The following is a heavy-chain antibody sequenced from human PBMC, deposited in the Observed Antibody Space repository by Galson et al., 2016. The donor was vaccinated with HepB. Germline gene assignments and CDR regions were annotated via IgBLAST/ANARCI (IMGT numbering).Heavy chain of an antibody. D-gene: IGHD3-22*01. CDR1: GGSISSSNW. J-gene: IGHJ4*02. CDR2: IYHSGST. Sequence: SETLSLTCAVSGGSISSSNWWSWVRQTPGKGLEWIGEIYHSGSTNYNPSLKSRVTISIDKSKNQFSVKLTSVTAADTAVYYCARSITNTHYYDSSLSNWGQGTLVTVSS. V-gene: IGHV4-4*02. CDR3: ARSITNTHYYDSSLSN.